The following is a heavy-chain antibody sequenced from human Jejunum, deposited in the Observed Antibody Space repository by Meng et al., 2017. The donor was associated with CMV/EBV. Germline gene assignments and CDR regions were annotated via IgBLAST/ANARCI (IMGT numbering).Heavy chain of an antibody. V-gene: IGHV4-31*03. J-gene: IGHJ5*02. CDR3: ARASYGSGSPLGESWFDP. CDR1: GGSISSGGYY. D-gene: IGHD3-10*01. CDR2: IHDSGST. Sequence: QVTVEDSGPGLCNPSQTLSLTCTVSGGSISSGGYYWSWIRQHPGKGLEWIGYIHDSGSTYYNPSLKSRVTISADTSKNQFSLKLSSVTAADTAVYYCARASYGSGSPLGESWFDPWGQGTLVTVSS.